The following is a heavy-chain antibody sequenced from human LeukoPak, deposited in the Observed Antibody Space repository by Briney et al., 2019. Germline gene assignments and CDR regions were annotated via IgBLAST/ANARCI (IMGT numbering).Heavy chain of an antibody. J-gene: IGHJ6*02. CDR1: GFTFSSYA. CDR3: AKAVYSSSSGYYYGMDV. Sequence: GGSLRLSCVASGFTFSSYAMSWVRQAPGKGLEWVSAISGSGGSTYYADSVKGRFTISRDNSKNTLYLQMNSLRAEDTAVYYCAKAVYSSSSGYYYGMDVWGQGTTVTVSS. V-gene: IGHV3-23*01. CDR2: ISGSGGST. D-gene: IGHD6-6*01.